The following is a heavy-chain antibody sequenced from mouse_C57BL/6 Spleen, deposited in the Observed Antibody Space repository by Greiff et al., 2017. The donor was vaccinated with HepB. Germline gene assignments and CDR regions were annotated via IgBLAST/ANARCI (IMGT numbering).Heavy chain of an antibody. Sequence: VQLQQSGPELVKPGASVKISCKASGYTFTDYYMNWVKQSHGKSLEWIGDINPNNGGTSYNQKFKGKATLTVDKSSSTAYMELRSLTSEDSAVYYCARDGVLRFAYWGQGTLVTVSA. CDR3: ARDGVLRFAY. CDR1: GYTFTDYY. J-gene: IGHJ3*01. CDR2: INPNNGGT. V-gene: IGHV1-26*01. D-gene: IGHD1-1*01.